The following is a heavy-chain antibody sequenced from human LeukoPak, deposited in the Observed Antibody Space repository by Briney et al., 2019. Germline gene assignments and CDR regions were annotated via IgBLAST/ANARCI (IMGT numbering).Heavy chain of an antibody. J-gene: IGHJ4*02. V-gene: IGHV3-48*01. CDR2: ISSSSSTI. CDR1: GFTFSSYS. Sequence: PGGSLRLSCAASGFTFSSYSMNWVRQAPGKGLEWVSYISSSSSTIYYADSVKGRFTISRDNAKNSLYLQMNSLRAEDTAVYYCARDRDSGSSSPVVYWGQGTLVTVSS. D-gene: IGHD1-26*01. CDR3: ARDRDSGSSSPVVY.